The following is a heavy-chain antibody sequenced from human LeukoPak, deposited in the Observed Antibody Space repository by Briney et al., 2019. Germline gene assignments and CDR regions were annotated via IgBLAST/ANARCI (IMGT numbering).Heavy chain of an antibody. V-gene: IGHV3-23*01. J-gene: IGHJ4*02. Sequence: GGSLRLSCAASGFTFGSYAMSWVRQAPGKGLEWVSAISSSGGSTYYADSVKGRFTISRDNSKDTLHLQMNSLRAEDTAVYYCAVGLTTVTTRTSYWGQGTLVTVSS. CDR3: AVGLTTVTTRTSY. D-gene: IGHD4-17*01. CDR1: GFTFGSYA. CDR2: ISSSGGST.